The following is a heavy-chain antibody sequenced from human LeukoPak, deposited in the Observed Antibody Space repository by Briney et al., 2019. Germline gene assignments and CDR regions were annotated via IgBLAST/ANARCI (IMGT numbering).Heavy chain of an antibody. CDR2: IYYSGST. D-gene: IGHD3-22*01. V-gene: IGHV4-39*07. CDR3: ARDPYYYDSSGSFESDAFDI. CDR1: GGSISSSSYY. Sequence: SETLSLTCTVSGGSISSSSYYWGWIRQPPGKGLEWIGSIYYSGSTYYNPSLKSRVTISVDTSKNQFSLKLSSVTAADTAVYYCARDPYYYDSSGSFESDAFDIWGQGTMVTVSS. J-gene: IGHJ3*02.